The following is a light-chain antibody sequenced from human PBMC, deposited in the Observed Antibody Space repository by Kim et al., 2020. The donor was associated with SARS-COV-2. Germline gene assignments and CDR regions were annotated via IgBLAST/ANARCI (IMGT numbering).Light chain of an antibody. V-gene: IGKV4-1*01. Sequence: RATIPCKSSQSVLSSSNNKNYLAWYQQKPGQPPKLLIYWASTRESGVPDRFSGSGSGTDFTLTISSLQAEDVAVYYCQQYYTTLHTFGQGTKLEI. CDR2: WAS. J-gene: IGKJ2*01. CDR1: QSVLSSSNNKNY. CDR3: QQYYTTLHT.